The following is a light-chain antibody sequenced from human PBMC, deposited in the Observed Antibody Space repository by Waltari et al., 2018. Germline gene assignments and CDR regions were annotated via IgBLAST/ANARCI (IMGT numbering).Light chain of an antibody. J-gene: IGLJ1*01. CDR2: DVI. Sequence: QSALTQPRSVSGSPGQSVTFSCTGTSSDIGDYNSVSWYQQHPGKAPKLMTYDVIKRPPAFPVLFSDSNSVNPAFLSISGLQAEDKAYYYCCSYADRYTPYVFETGTKVTVL. CDR1: SSDIGDYNS. CDR3: CSYADRYTPYV. V-gene: IGLV2-11*01.